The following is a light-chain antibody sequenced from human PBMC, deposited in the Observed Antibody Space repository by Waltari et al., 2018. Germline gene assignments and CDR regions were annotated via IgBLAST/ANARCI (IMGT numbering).Light chain of an antibody. Sequence: DIVMTQSPDSLAVSLGERATINCKSSQSVLYSSNNKNYLAWFQQKPGQPPKLLISWASTRESGVPDRFSGSGSGTDFTLTISSLQAEDVAVYYCPQYHSTPLTFGGGTKVEIK. CDR2: WAS. CDR1: QSVLYSSNNKNY. V-gene: IGKV4-1*01. J-gene: IGKJ4*01. CDR3: PQYHSTPLT.